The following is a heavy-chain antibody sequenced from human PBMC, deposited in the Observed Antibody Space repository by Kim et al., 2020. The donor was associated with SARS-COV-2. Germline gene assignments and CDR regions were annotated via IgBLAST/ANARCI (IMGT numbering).Heavy chain of an antibody. Sequence: GGSLRLSCKTSGFTFSDYAMHWVRQRPEKGLEWVSGISRDSGHIDYADYVRGRFSISRDNAKNSLYLQMSSLRLEDTGIYYCAKDVGPGVGAMGYWGQGNLVTVSS. V-gene: IGHV3-9*01. J-gene: IGHJ4*02. CDR1: GFTFSDYA. CDR3: AKDVGPGVGAMGY. D-gene: IGHD1-26*01. CDR2: ISRDSGHI.